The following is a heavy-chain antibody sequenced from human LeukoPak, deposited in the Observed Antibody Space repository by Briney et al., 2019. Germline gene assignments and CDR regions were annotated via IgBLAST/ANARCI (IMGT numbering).Heavy chain of an antibody. CDR3: AKAPVTTCSGAYCYPFDY. J-gene: IGHJ4*02. D-gene: IGHD2-15*01. CDR2: ISVSGNT. V-gene: IGHV3-23*01. CDR1: GFPLSSYA. Sequence: GSLRLSCAASGFPLSSYAMSWVRRGPGKGLEWVSAISVSGNTYHADSVKSRFTISRDSSKNTLYLQMNSLRAEDAAVYYCAKAPVTTCSGAYCYPFDYWGQGTLVTVSS.